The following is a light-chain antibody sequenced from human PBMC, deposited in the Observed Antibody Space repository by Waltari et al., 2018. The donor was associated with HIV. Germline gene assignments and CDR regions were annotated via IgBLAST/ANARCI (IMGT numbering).Light chain of an antibody. CDR1: GSNIGAGYD. Sequence: QSVLTQPPSVSGAPGQTVTISCTGSGSNIGAGYDVHWYQQFPGTAPRLLIYSDNNRPSGVPDRFSGSKSGTSASLAISGLWAEDEADYYCQSYDTSLTGWIFGGGTKLTV. J-gene: IGLJ2*01. CDR2: SDN. CDR3: QSYDTSLTGWI. V-gene: IGLV1-40*01.